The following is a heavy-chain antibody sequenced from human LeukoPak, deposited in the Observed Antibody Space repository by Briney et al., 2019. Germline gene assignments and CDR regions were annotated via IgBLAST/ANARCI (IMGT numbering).Heavy chain of an antibody. V-gene: IGHV1-18*01. Sequence: ASVKVSCKASGYTFTSYGISWVRQAPGQGLEWMGWISAYNGNTNYAQKFQGRVTITTDESTSTAYMELSSLRSEDTAVYYCASAGGAVASWGWFDPWGQGTLVTVSS. CDR1: GYTFTSYG. D-gene: IGHD6-19*01. CDR2: ISAYNGNT. J-gene: IGHJ5*02. CDR3: ASAGGAVASWGWFDP.